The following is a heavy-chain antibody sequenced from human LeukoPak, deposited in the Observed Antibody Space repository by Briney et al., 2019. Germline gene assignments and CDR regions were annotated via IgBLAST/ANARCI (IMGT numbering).Heavy chain of an antibody. CDR2: ISSSSSYI. Sequence: PGGSLRLSCAASGLTFSSYSMNWVRQAPGKGLEWVSSISSSSSYIYYADSVKGRFTISRDNAKNSLYLQMNSLRAEDTAVYYCARANVGYYDFWSGYYTGDYFDYWGQGTLVTVSS. J-gene: IGHJ4*02. CDR1: GLTFSSYS. CDR3: ARANVGYYDFWSGYYTGDYFDY. D-gene: IGHD3-3*01. V-gene: IGHV3-21*01.